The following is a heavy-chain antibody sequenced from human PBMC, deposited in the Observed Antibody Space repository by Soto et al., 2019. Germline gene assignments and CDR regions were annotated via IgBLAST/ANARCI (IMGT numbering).Heavy chain of an antibody. CDR2: ISGSGGST. CDR1: GFTFSSYA. V-gene: IGHV3-23*01. D-gene: IGHD6-19*01. CDR3: AKDRGIAVAGDY. J-gene: IGHJ4*02. Sequence: EVQLLESGGGLVQPGGSLRLSCAASGFTFSSYAMSWVRQAPGKGLEWVSAISGSGGSTYYADSVKGRFTISRDNSKNTRYLQMNSLRAEDTAVYYCAKDRGIAVAGDYWGQGTLVTVAS.